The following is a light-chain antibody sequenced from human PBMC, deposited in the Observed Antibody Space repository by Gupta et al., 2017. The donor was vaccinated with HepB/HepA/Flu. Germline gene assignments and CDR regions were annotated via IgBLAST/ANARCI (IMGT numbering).Light chain of an antibody. CDR1: QSINIY. CDR2: DAT. Sequence: EVVLTQFPATLSLSPGERATLSCRASQSINIYLAWYQQRPGQAPRLLIYDATNRAPGVPARFSGSGSGTDFTLTISSLEPEDFAVYYCQQRSSWPMITFGGGTKVEI. J-gene: IGKJ4*01. V-gene: IGKV3-11*01. CDR3: QQRSSWPMIT.